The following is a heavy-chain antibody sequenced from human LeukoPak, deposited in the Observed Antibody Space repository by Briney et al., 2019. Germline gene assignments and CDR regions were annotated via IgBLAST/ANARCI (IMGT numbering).Heavy chain of an antibody. Sequence: GGSLRLSCAASGFTFSSYSMNWVRQAPGKGLEWVSSISSSSSYIYYADSVKGRFTISRDNAKNSLYLQMNSLRAEDTAVYYCASRGYGSSTSCYTPYFDYWGQGTLVTVSS. J-gene: IGHJ4*02. V-gene: IGHV3-21*01. CDR2: ISSSSSYI. CDR3: ASRGYGSSTSCYTPYFDY. D-gene: IGHD2-2*02. CDR1: GFTFSSYS.